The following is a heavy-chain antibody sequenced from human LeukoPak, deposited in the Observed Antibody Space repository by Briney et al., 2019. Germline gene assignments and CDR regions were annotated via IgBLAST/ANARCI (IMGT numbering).Heavy chain of an antibody. CDR3: ARGSRLPLDY. D-gene: IGHD4-11*01. Sequence: SETLSLTCAVYGGSFSDYYWNWIRQFPGKGLEWIGEISHSGNVNCNPSPESRVTISMDTSNYQFSLKLSPVTAADTAVYYCARGSRLPLDYWGQGSLVTVSS. J-gene: IGHJ4*02. CDR1: GGSFSDYY. V-gene: IGHV4-34*01. CDR2: ISHSGNV.